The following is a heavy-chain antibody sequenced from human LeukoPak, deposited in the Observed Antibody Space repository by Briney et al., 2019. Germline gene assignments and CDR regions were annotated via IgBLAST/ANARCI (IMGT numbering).Heavy chain of an antibody. CDR3: AKVRGTYSSGYFFDY. CDR1: GFTFDNYA. Sequence: GRSLRLSCAASGFTFDNYAMHWVRQPPGKGLEWLSIISWNSGYIGYADSVKGRFTISRANAKKSLDLQMNSLRAEDTAFYYCAKVRGTYSSGYFFDYWGQGTLVTAS. V-gene: IGHV3-9*01. J-gene: IGHJ4*02. CDR2: ISWNSGYI. D-gene: IGHD6-19*01.